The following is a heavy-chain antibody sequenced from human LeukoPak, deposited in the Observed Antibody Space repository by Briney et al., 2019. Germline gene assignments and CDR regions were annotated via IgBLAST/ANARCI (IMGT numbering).Heavy chain of an antibody. D-gene: IGHD3-3*01. J-gene: IGHJ6*03. V-gene: IGHV1-2*02. CDR2: INPNSGGT. Sequence: ASVKVSCKTSGYTFTGYYMHWVRQAPGQGLEWMGWINPNSGGTNYAQKLQGRVTMTTDTSTSTAYMELRSLRSDDTAVYYCARDPGSGYYMDVWGKGTTVTISS. CDR3: ARDPGSGYYMDV. CDR1: GYTFTGYY.